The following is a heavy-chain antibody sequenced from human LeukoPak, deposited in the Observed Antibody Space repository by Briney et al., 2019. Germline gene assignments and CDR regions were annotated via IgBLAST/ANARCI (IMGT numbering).Heavy chain of an antibody. CDR3: AREDSSGYYNFDY. Sequence: SETLSLTCTVSGGSISSYYWSWIRQPAGKGLEWTGRIYSSGNTNCNLSLRGRVTMSVDTSKNQFSLKLSSVTAADTAVYYCAREDSSGYYNFDYWGQGTLVTVSS. V-gene: IGHV4-4*07. CDR1: GGSISSYY. CDR2: IYSSGNT. D-gene: IGHD3-22*01. J-gene: IGHJ4*02.